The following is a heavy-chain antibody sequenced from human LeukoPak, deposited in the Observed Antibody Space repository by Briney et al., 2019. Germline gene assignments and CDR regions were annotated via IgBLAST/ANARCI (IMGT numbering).Heavy chain of an antibody. CDR3: ARSRGEVAGWSFDI. D-gene: IGHD6-19*01. J-gene: IGHJ3*02. CDR1: GGSISNTDH. CDR2: MYHDGYS. Sequence: SETLSLTCAVSGGSISNTDHWKRLHQPPETGLELVGEMYHDGYSNYNPSLKRRVSMSVDKSKNHFSLKLMSVTAADTAVYYCARSRGEVAGWSFDIWGQGTVVTVSS. V-gene: IGHV4-4*02.